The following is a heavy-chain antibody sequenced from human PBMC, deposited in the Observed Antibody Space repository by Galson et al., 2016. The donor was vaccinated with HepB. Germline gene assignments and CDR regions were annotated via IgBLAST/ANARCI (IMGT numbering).Heavy chain of an antibody. Sequence: ETLSLTCGVSGVSITSDNWWSWVRQPPGKGLEWIGEFYHTGNTIYNPSLKSRVTVSIDKSKNQFSLRLTSVTAADTAVYYCARGVIGTLNYYLYGLDVWGQGTTVTVSS. CDR3: ARGVIGTLNYYLYGLDV. V-gene: IGHV4-4*02. J-gene: IGHJ6*02. CDR2: FYHTGNT. D-gene: IGHD1-14*01. CDR1: GVSITSDNW.